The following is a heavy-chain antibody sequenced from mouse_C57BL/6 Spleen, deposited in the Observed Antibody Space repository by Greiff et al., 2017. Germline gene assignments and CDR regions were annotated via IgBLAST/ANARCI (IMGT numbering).Heavy chain of an antibody. J-gene: IGHJ1*03. CDR1: GYTFTSYW. Sequence: QVQLQQPGAELVRPGYSVKLSCKASGYTFTSYWMDWVKQRPGQGLEWIGNIYPSDSETHYNQKFKDKATLTVDKTSSTAYMQLSSLTSEESAVYYCARRGLTTVVARYFDVWGTGTTVTVSS. D-gene: IGHD1-1*01. CDR2: IYPSDSET. CDR3: ARRGLTTVVARYFDV. V-gene: IGHV1-61*01.